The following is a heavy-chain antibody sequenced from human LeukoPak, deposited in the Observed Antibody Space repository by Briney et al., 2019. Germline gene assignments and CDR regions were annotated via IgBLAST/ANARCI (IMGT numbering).Heavy chain of an antibody. V-gene: IGHV3-30*18. Sequence: PGGSLRLSCAASGFTFSSYGMHWVRQAPGKGLEWVAVISYDGSNKYYADSVKGRFTISRDNSKNTLYLQMNSLRAEDTAVYYCAKGDYGWFDPWGQGTLVTVSS. CDR3: AKGDYGWFDP. J-gene: IGHJ5*02. CDR1: GFTFSSYG. CDR2: ISYDGSNK. D-gene: IGHD4-17*01.